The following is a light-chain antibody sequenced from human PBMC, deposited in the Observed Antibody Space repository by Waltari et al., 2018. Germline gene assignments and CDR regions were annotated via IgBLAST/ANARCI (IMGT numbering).Light chain of an antibody. J-gene: IGLJ2*01. CDR2: GSS. CDR1: SSNIGAGYD. Sequence: QSVLTQPPSESGAQGQRVTISCTGSSSNIGAGYDVHWYQQLTAPAPTLLSYGSSKRPTGVPAALSGSKSGTSASLAIPGLQAEDEADYYCQSYDSSLSGSVFGGGTKLTVL. V-gene: IGLV1-40*01. CDR3: QSYDSSLSGSV.